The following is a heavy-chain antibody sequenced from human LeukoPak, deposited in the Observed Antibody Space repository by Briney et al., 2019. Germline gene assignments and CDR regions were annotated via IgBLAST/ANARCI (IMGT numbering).Heavy chain of an antibody. J-gene: IGHJ4*02. D-gene: IGHD1-26*01. CDR2: INHSGNT. Sequence: PSETLSPTCAVYGGSFSGYYWSWIRQPPGKGLEWIGEINHSGNTNYNPSLKSRVTISVDTSKNQFSLKLSSVTAADTAVYYCAHPAWELTLWGQGTLVTVSS. V-gene: IGHV4-34*01. CDR3: AHPAWELTL. CDR1: GGSFSGYY.